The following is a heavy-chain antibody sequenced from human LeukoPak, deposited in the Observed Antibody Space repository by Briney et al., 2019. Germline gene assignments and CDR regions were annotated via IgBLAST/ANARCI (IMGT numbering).Heavy chain of an antibody. V-gene: IGHV3-30*04. J-gene: IGHJ4*02. Sequence: PGRSLRLSCAASGSTFSSYAMHWVRQAPGKGLEWVAVISYDGSNKYYADSVKGRFTISRDNSKNTLYLQMNSLRAEDTAVYYCARAIVGATADFDYWGQGTLVTVSS. CDR2: ISYDGSNK. D-gene: IGHD1-26*01. CDR1: GSTFSSYA. CDR3: ARAIVGATADFDY.